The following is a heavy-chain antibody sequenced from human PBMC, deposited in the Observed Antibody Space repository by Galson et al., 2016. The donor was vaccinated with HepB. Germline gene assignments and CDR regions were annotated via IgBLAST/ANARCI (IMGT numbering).Heavy chain of an antibody. Sequence: SLRLSCAASGFPFSSFAMTWVRQAPGKGLEWVSTISGYGDSTNYADSVKGRFTISSDNSRDTLYLQMNSLRGEDTAVYYCAKETSYTSALDHWGQGSLVTVSS. J-gene: IGHJ4*02. CDR3: AKETSYTSALDH. V-gene: IGHV3-23*01. CDR1: GFPFSSFA. CDR2: ISGYGDST. D-gene: IGHD6-19*01.